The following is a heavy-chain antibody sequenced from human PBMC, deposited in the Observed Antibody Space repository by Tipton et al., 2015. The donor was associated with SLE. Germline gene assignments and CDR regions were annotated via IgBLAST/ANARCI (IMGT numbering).Heavy chain of an antibody. V-gene: IGHV3-23*01. CDR3: ARAIVATDAFDI. J-gene: IGHJ3*02. Sequence: SLRLSCAASGFTLSSLAMSWVRQAPWKGLEWVSAISGSGGSTYYADSVKGRFTISGDNSKNTLYRQMNSLRAEDTAVYYSARAIVATDAFDIWGQGTMVTVSS. CDR2: ISGSGGST. D-gene: IGHD5-12*01. CDR1: GFTLSSLA.